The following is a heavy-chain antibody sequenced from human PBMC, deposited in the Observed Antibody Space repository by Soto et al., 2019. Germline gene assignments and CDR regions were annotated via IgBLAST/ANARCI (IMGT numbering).Heavy chain of an antibody. V-gene: IGHV4-61*01. D-gene: IGHD6-25*01. CDR1: GGSVSSGSYY. Sequence: QVQLQESGPGLVKPSETLSLTCTVSGGSVSSGSYYWSWIRQPPGKGLEWIGYIYYSGSTNYNPSLKSRVTISVDTSKNQFSLKLSSVTAADTAVYFCARPYSSADWYFDLWGRGTLVTVSS. J-gene: IGHJ2*01. CDR2: IYYSGST. CDR3: ARPYSSADWYFDL.